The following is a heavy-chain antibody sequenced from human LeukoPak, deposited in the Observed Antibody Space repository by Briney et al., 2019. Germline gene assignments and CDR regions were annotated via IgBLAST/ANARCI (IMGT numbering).Heavy chain of an antibody. Sequence: PSETLSLTCAVYGGSFSGYYCCWIRQPPPQGLELIGVSNHSGSTNYNPSLKSRVTISVDTSKNQFSLKLSSVTAADTAVYYCARHGPGPRIAAVGKGFDYWGQGTLVTVSS. D-gene: IGHD6-13*01. CDR1: GGSFSGYY. J-gene: IGHJ4*02. CDR3: ARHGPGPRIAAVGKGFDY. V-gene: IGHV4-34*01. CDR2: SNHSGST.